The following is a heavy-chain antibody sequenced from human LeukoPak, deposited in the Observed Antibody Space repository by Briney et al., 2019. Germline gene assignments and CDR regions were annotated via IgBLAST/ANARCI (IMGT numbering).Heavy chain of an antibody. J-gene: IGHJ4*01. CDR1: GVSVSSSLYY. CDR2: IHYSGST. D-gene: IGHD5-12*01. Sequence: SETLSLTCTVSGVSVSSSLYYWGWFRQPPGKGLEWIGSIHYSGSTYYNPSLKSRVTISVDTSKNQFSLKLSSVTAADTAVYYCVRGSKWLRLGYFDYWGHGTLVTVSS. CDR3: VRGSKWLRLGYFDY. V-gene: IGHV4-39*07.